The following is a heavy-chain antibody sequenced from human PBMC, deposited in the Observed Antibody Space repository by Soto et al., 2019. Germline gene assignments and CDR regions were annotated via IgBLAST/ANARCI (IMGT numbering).Heavy chain of an antibody. V-gene: IGHV1-69*13. Sequence: SVKVSCKASGGTFSSYAISWVRQAPGQGLEWMGGIIPIFGTANYAQKFQGRVTITADESTSTAYMELSSLRSEDTAVYYCARTYNRNYVSHGMDVWGQGTTVTVSS. J-gene: IGHJ6*02. CDR2: IIPIFGTA. D-gene: IGHD1-7*01. CDR3: ARTYNRNYVSHGMDV. CDR1: GGTFSSYA.